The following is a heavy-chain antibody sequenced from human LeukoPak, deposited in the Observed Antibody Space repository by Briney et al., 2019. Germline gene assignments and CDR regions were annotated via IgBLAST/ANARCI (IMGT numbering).Heavy chain of an antibody. V-gene: IGHV3-11*05. CDR3: TKERRGSNYAFES. D-gene: IGHD4/OR15-4a*01. CDR2: IIFVSGST. J-gene: IGHJ4*02. Sequence: NPGGCLRLSCDASGFSISDYYMSWIRQSPGKGLEWISYIIFVSGSTKYADSVKGRFTISRDKAKNSVALQLNSLRAEDTAVYYCTKERRGSNYAFESWGQGSLVTVSS. CDR1: GFSISDYY.